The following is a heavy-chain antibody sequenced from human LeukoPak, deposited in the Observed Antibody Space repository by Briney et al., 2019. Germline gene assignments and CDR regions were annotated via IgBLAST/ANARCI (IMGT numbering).Heavy chain of an antibody. J-gene: IGHJ4*02. D-gene: IGHD3-22*01. CDR3: ARGGYYYDSSGYYSYYFDY. CDR2: IYYSGCT. Sequence: KPSETLSLTCTVSGGSISSYYWSWIRQPPGKGLEWIGYIYYSGCTNYNPSLKSRVTISVDTSKNQFSLKLSSVTAADTAVYYCARGGYYYDSSGYYSYYFDYWGQGTLVTVSS. CDR1: GGSISSYY. V-gene: IGHV4-59*01.